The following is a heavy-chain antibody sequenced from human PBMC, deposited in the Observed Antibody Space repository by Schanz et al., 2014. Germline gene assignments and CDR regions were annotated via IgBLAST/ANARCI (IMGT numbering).Heavy chain of an antibody. V-gene: IGHV3-11*05. Sequence: QVYLVESGGDLVKPGGSLRLSCAASGFTFSDYYMAWIRQAPGKGLEWVSHISGSSIHKNYADSVKGRFSISRDNGETSVYLQINSLRVEDTAVYYCARLVGPSFYYGMDVWGQGTTVTVSS. J-gene: IGHJ6*02. CDR3: ARLVGPSFYYGMDV. D-gene: IGHD2-15*01. CDR1: GFTFSDYY. CDR2: ISGSSIHK.